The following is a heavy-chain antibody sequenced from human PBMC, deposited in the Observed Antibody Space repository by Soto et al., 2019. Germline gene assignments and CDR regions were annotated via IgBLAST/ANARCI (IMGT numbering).Heavy chain of an antibody. CDR2: ISYDGSDK. Sequence: GGSLRLSCAASGLSFSNSGMHWVRQGPGKGLEWVAVISYDGSDKYYADSVKGRFTISRDNSKNTLYLQMNSLRTEDTAVYYCANWGGRRTTGFLPGLLAFWAQRSPVTVSS. J-gene: IGHJ4*02. CDR3: ANWGGRRTTGFLPGLLAF. D-gene: IGHD3-16*01. CDR1: GLSFSNSG. V-gene: IGHV3-30*18.